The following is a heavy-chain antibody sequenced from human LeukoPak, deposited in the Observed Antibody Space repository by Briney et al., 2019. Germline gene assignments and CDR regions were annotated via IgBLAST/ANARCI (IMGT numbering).Heavy chain of an antibody. J-gene: IGHJ4*02. CDR2: ISDGGST. Sequence: SETLSLTCGVSGGSISSYYWSWIRQPPGKGLEWIGHISDGGSTNYNPSLKSRVSISVDTSKNQFSLNLTSMTAADTALYFCARASTTFDDWGQGTLVTVSS. CDR3: ARASTTFDD. CDR1: GGSISSYY. D-gene: IGHD1-14*01. V-gene: IGHV4-59*01.